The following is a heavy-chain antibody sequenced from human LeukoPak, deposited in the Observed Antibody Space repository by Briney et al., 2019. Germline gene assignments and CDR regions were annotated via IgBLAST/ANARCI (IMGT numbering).Heavy chain of an antibody. CDR1: GDSVSSNSGA. V-gene: IGHV6-1*01. Sequence: SQTPSLTCAISGDSVSSNSGAWNWIRQSPSRGLEWLGRTYYRSMWYYEYAESVKSRIAIKPDTSKNQFSLHLNSVTPEDTAVYYCAGARSGSHPDLWGQGTLVTVSS. CDR3: AGARSGSHPDL. J-gene: IGHJ5*02. CDR2: TYYRSMWYY. D-gene: IGHD1-26*01.